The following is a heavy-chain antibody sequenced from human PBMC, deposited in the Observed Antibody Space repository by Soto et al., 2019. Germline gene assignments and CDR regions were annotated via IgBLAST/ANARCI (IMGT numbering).Heavy chain of an antibody. J-gene: IGHJ3*02. V-gene: IGHV3-23*04. Sequence: EAQLVQSGGGLVQPGGSMRLSCAASGFTFSNYWMHWVRQAPGKGLVWVSTIGSTDIYYADSVKGRFTISRDNSKNMLFLQWNSLRADDTAVYYCAKDHFNGNGVFDAFNIWGLWTIVTVSS. CDR1: GFTFSNYW. D-gene: IGHD2-8*01. CDR3: AKDHFNGNGVFDAFNI. CDR2: IGSTDI.